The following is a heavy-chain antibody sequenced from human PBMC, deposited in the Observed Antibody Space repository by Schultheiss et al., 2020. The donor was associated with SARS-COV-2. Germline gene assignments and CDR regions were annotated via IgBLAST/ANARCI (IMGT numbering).Heavy chain of an antibody. J-gene: IGHJ4*02. Sequence: SVKVSCKASGYTFTSYGISWVRQAPGQGLEWMGGIIPIFGTANYAQKFQGRVTITADESTSTAYMDLSSLRSEDTAVYYCARVASSSWYSNRFDYWGQGTLVTVSS. CDR2: IIPIFGTA. V-gene: IGHV1-69*13. CDR3: ARVASSSWYSNRFDY. CDR1: GYTFTSYG. D-gene: IGHD6-13*01.